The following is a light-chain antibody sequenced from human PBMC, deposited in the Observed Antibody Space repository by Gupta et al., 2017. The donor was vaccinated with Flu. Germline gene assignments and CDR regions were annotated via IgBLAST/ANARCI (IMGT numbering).Light chain of an antibody. J-gene: IGLJ1*01. CDR3: QAWDSSTDYV. CDR1: KWGDKY. CDR2: QDS. V-gene: IGLV3-1*01. Sequence: SSALTQPPSVSVSPGQTASITCSGDKWGDKYACWYQQKPGQSPVLVIYQDSKRPAGIPERFSGSTSGNTATLTISGTQAMEEADYYCQAWDSSTDYVFGTGTKVTVL.